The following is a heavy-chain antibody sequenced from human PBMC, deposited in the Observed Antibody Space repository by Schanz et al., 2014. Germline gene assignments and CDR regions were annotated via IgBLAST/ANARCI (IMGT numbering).Heavy chain of an antibody. J-gene: IGHJ5*02. Sequence: VQLLESGGGVVQPGRSLRLSCVASGFTFSSYDVFWVRQAPGKGLEWVAILWHDGSKKYYADSVKGRFTISRDNAKNTLYLQMNSLRAEDTAVYYCARPALWFGDNCFDPWGQGTLVTVSS. CDR3: ARPALWFGDNCFDP. V-gene: IGHV3-33*03. CDR1: GFTFSSYD. D-gene: IGHD3-10*01. CDR2: LWHDGSKK.